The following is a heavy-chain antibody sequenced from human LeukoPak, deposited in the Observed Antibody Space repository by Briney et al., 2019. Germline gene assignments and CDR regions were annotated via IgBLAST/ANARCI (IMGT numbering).Heavy chain of an antibody. CDR2: IYHSGST. D-gene: IGHD6-13*01. V-gene: IGHV4-38-2*02. CDR3: ARDTLGSSSWYTYYYYYMDV. J-gene: IGHJ6*03. Sequence: SETLSLTCTVSGYSISSGYYWGWIRQPPGKGLEWIGSIYHSGSTYYNPSLKSRVTISVDTSKNQFSLKLSSVTAADTAVYYCARDTLGSSSWYTYYYYYMDVWGKGTTVTVSS. CDR1: GYSISSGYY.